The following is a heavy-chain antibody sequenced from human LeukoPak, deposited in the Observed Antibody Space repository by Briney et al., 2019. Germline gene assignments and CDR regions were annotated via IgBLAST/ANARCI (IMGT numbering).Heavy chain of an antibody. Sequence: SETLSLTCTVSGDSISSYRWSGIRLPAGKGLEWIGHFYTTGNTNYNPSLKSRVTMSVDTSKNQFSLKLSSVTAADTAVYYCARSLGKGYYFDSWGQGTLVTVSS. CDR2: FYTTGNT. J-gene: IGHJ4*02. CDR3: ARSLGKGYYFDS. D-gene: IGHD4-23*01. V-gene: IGHV4-4*07. CDR1: GDSISSYR.